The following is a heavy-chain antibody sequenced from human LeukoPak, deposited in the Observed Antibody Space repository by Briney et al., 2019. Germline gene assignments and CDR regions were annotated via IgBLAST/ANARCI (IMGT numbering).Heavy chain of an antibody. V-gene: IGHV4-59*12. CDR1: GGSISSYY. CDR3: ARGGRSYYDSSGYYYS. J-gene: IGHJ4*02. D-gene: IGHD3-22*01. Sequence: PSETLSLTCTVSGGSISSYYWSWIRQPPGKGLEWIGYIYYSGSTNYNPSLKSRVTISVDTSKNQFSLKLSSVTAADTAVYYCARGGRSYYDSSGYYYSWGQGTLVTVSS. CDR2: IYYSGST.